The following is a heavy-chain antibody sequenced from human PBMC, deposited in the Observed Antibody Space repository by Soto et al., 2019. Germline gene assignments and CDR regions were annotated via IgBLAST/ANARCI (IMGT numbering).Heavy chain of an antibody. D-gene: IGHD2-15*01. V-gene: IGHV1-69*01. CDR1: GGSFSDFA. Sequence: QVQLAQSGAEVRKPGSSVKVSCRASGGSFSDFAFSWVRQAPGQGLEWMGGIIPMFAATKYAQRFQDRVTITADAPTQAVYLALSSLTSDDSAVYYCARGGIVAVPAALSSYDDYTNYRFDSWGQGTLVSVSS. CDR2: IIPMFAAT. CDR3: ARGGIVAVPAALSSYDDYTNYRFDS. J-gene: IGHJ4*02.